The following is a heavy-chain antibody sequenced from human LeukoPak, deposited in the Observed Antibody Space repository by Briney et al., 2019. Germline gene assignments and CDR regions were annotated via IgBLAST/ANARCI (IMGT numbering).Heavy chain of an antibody. D-gene: IGHD5-18*01. Sequence: SETLSLTCTVSGGSISTYYWSWIRQPPGKGLEWIGYIYYSGSTNYNPSLKSRVTISLDTSKNQFSLKLSSVTAADTAVYYCARVGYGPPDYYYYMDVWGKGTTVTVSS. CDR3: ARVGYGPPDYYYYMDV. J-gene: IGHJ6*03. CDR1: GGSISTYY. V-gene: IGHV4-59*01. CDR2: IYYSGST.